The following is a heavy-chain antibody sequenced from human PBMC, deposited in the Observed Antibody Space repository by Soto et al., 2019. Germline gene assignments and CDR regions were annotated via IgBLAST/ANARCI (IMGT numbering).Heavy chain of an antibody. CDR2: IIPILGIA. Sequence: ASVKVSCKASGGTFSSYAISWVRQAPGQGLEWMGGIIPILGIANYAQKFQGRVTITADKSTSTAYMELSSLRSEDTAVYYCARGDCSGGSCYSYYYGMYVWGQGTTVTVSS. D-gene: IGHD2-15*01. V-gene: IGHV1-69*10. J-gene: IGHJ6*02. CDR3: ARGDCSGGSCYSYYYGMYV. CDR1: GGTFSSYA.